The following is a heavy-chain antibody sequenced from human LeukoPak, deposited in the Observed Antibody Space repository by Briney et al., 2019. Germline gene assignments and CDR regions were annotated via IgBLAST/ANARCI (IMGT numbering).Heavy chain of an antibody. D-gene: IGHD1-26*01. J-gene: IGHJ4*02. V-gene: IGHV3-53*01. CDR2: IYSGGST. Sequence: GGSLRLSCAASGFTVSSNYMSWVRQAPGKGLEWVSVIYSGGSTYYEDSVKGRFTISRDNSKNTLYLQMNSLRAEDTAVYYCARTADSGSYFDYWGQGTLVTVSS. CDR1: GFTVSSNY. CDR3: ARTADSGSYFDY.